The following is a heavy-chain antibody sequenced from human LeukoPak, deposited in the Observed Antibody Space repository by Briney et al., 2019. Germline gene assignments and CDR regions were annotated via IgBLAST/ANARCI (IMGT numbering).Heavy chain of an antibody. Sequence: GGSLRLSCAASGFSFSNYDMTWVRRAPGNGLEGVSAISDSGRYIFRADALAGRFTIYRDNSENTLYLQMNSLRAEDTATYFCAGKLPGGAYYFDLWGQGILVAVSS. D-gene: IGHD3-22*01. CDR1: GFSFSNYD. J-gene: IGHJ5*02. CDR3: AGKLPGGAYYFDL. V-gene: IGHV3-23*01. CDR2: ISDSGRYI.